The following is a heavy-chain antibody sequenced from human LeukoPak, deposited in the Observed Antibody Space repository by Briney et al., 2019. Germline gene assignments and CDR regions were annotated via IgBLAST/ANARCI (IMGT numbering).Heavy chain of an antibody. CDR1: GYTFTSYG. D-gene: IGHD3-9*01. CDR3: ARDGLYYDILTGYYSPFDC. V-gene: IGHV1-18*04. J-gene: IGHJ4*02. CDR2: ISAYNGNT. Sequence: ASVKVSCKASGYTFTSYGISWVRQAPGQGLEWMGWISAYNGNTNYAQKLQGRVTVTTDTSTSTAYMELRSLRSDDTAVYYCARDGLYYDILTGYYSPFDCWGQGTLVTVSS.